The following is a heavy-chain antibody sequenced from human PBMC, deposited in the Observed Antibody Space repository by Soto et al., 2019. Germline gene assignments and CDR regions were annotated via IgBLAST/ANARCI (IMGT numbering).Heavy chain of an antibody. D-gene: IGHD6-13*01. J-gene: IGHJ4*02. CDR1: GGSISSSSYY. Sequence: SETLSLTCTVSGGSISSSSYYWGWIRQPPGKGLEWIGSIYYSGSTYYNPSLKSRVTISVDTSKNQFSLKLSSVTAADTAVYYCVRHGSSWQNPHFDYWGQGTLVTVSS. V-gene: IGHV4-39*01. CDR2: IYYSGST. CDR3: VRHGSSWQNPHFDY.